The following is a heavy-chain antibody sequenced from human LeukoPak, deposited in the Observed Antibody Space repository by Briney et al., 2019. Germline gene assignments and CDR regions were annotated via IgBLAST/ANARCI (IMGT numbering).Heavy chain of an antibody. CDR1: GGSFSGYY. J-gene: IGHJ5*02. V-gene: IGHV4-34*01. CDR3: AIRKYYDILTGYRKIPTSGFDP. Sequence: SETLSLTCAGYGGSFSGYYWSWIRQPPGKGLEWIGEINHSGSTNYNPSLKSRVTISVDTSKNQFSLKLSSVTAADTAVYYCAIRKYYDILTGYRKIPTSGFDPWGQGTLVTVSS. CDR2: INHSGST. D-gene: IGHD3-9*01.